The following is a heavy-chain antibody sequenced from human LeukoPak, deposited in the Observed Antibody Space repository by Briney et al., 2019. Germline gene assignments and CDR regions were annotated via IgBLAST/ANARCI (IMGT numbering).Heavy chain of an antibody. Sequence: GASVKVSCKASGGTFSRYAISWVRQSPGQGLEWMGGIIPIFGTANYAQKFQGRVTITADESTSTAYMELSSLRSEDTAVYYCATRQYYDLAYWGQGTLVTVSS. CDR3: ATRQYYDLAY. V-gene: IGHV1-69*13. CDR1: GGTFSRYA. J-gene: IGHJ4*02. D-gene: IGHD3-3*01. CDR2: IIPIFGTA.